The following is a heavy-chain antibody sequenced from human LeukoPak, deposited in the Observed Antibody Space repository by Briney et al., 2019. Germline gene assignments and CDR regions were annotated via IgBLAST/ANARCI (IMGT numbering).Heavy chain of an antibody. CDR3: AKSSSSISWPNSYFGY. V-gene: IGHV3-23*01. J-gene: IGHJ4*02. CDR2: ISGGGGHT. CDR1: GFTFSSYA. D-gene: IGHD2-2*01. Sequence: GGSLRLSCAASGFTFSSYAMSWVRQAPGKGLEWVSGISGGGGHTYYADSVKGRFTISRDNSKNTLYLQMNSLRAEDTAVYYCAKSSSSISWPNSYFGYWGQGTLVTVSS.